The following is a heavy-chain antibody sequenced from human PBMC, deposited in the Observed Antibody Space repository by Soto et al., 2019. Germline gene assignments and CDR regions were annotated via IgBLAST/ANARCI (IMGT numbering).Heavy chain of an antibody. Sequence: GGSLRISCAASGFTFSSFAMGWVRQAPGKGLEWVSSISGSGDDTYNTDSVKGRFTISRDNSKNTLYLQMNSLRTEDTAAYYCAKSLSVTTNWFDAWGQGSLVTVSS. CDR3: AKSLSVTTNWFDA. CDR2: ISGSGDDT. J-gene: IGHJ5*02. V-gene: IGHV3-23*01. D-gene: IGHD4-17*01. CDR1: GFTFSSFA.